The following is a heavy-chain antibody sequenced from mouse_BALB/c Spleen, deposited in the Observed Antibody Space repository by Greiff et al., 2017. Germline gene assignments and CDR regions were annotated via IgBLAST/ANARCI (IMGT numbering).Heavy chain of an antibody. CDR2: ILPGSGST. D-gene: IGHD2-4*01. CDR3: ARRRNDYGSYAMDY. J-gene: IGHJ4*01. Sequence: QVQLKESGAELMKPGASVKISCKATGYTFSSYWIEWVKQRPGHGLEWIGEILPGSGSTNYNEKFKGKATFTADTSSNTAYMQLSSLTSEDSAVYYCARRRNDYGSYAMDYWGQGTSVTVSS. V-gene: IGHV1-9*01. CDR1: GYTFSSYW.